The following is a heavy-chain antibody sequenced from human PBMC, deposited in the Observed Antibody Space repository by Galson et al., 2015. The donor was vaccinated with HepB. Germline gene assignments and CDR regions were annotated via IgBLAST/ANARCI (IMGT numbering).Heavy chain of an antibody. V-gene: IGHV3-30*18. Sequence: LRLSCAASGFTFSSYGMHWVRQAPGKGLEWVAVISYDGSNKYYADSVKGRFTISRDNSKNTLYLQMNSLRAEDTAVYYCANGPYYYDSSGYADYWGQGTLVTVSS. CDR3: ANGPYYYDSSGYADY. J-gene: IGHJ4*02. D-gene: IGHD3-22*01. CDR1: GFTFSSYG. CDR2: ISYDGSNK.